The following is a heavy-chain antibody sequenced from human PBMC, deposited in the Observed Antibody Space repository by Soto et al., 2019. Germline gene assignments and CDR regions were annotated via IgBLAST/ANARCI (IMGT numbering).Heavy chain of an antibody. V-gene: IGHV3-11*06. Sequence: PGGSLRLSCAASGFTFSDYYMSWIRQAPGKGLEWVSYISSSSSYTNYADSVKGRFTISRDNAKNSLYLQMNSLRAEDTAVYYCARDRPLGWYSSSWYYDYWGQGTLVTVSS. J-gene: IGHJ4*02. D-gene: IGHD6-13*01. CDR3: ARDRPLGWYSSSWYYDY. CDR2: ISSSSSYT. CDR1: GFTFSDYY.